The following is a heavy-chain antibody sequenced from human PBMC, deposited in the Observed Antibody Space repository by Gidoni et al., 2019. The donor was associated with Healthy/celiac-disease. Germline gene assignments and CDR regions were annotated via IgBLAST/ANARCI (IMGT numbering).Heavy chain of an antibody. V-gene: IGHV2-5*01. CDR1: GFSLSTSGVG. Sequence: QITLKESGPTLVKPTQTLTLTFTFSGFSLSTSGVGVGWIRQPPGKALEWLALIYWNDDKRYSPSLKSRLTITKDTSKNQGVLTMTNMDPVDTATYYCAHTYCSGGSCYRTYYYYGMDVWGQGTTVTVSS. CDR2: IYWNDDK. CDR3: AHTYCSGGSCYRTYYYYGMDV. D-gene: IGHD2-15*01. J-gene: IGHJ6*02.